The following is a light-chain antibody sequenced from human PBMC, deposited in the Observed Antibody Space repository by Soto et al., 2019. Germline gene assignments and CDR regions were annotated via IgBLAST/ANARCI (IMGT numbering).Light chain of an antibody. J-gene: IGKJ4*01. CDR1: QSLSTN. CDR3: QQYDNWPLT. CDR2: GAS. V-gene: IGKV3-15*01. Sequence: EIVLTQSPGTLSLSPGERATLSCRASQSLSTNLAWYQQKPGQAPRLLIYGASTRATGIPARFSGSGSGTEFTLTISSLQSEDFAVYYCQQYDNWPLTFGGRTKVDIK.